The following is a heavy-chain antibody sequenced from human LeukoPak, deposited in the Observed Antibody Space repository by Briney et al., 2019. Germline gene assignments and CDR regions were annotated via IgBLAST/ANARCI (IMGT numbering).Heavy chain of an antibody. CDR3: AREGFGKLEQYFDY. CDR1: GYTFTGYG. J-gene: IGHJ4*02. D-gene: IGHD3-10*01. Sequence: SAVKVSCKASGYTFTGYGISGVRQARGQGLEWMVWISAYNGNTNYAQKLQGRVTMTADTSTSTAYMELRSLRSDDTAVYYCAREGFGKLEQYFDYWGQGTLVTVSS. CDR2: ISAYNGNT. V-gene: IGHV1-18*01.